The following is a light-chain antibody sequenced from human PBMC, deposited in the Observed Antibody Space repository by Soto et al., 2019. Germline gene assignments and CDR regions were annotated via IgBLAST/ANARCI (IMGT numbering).Light chain of an antibody. CDR1: SSDVGCYNL. V-gene: IGLV2-23*02. J-gene: IGLJ1*01. CDR2: EVS. CDR3: CLGV. Sequence: SVLTQPASVSVFPGQSSTISCTGTSSDVGCYNLVSWYQQHPGKAPKLMIYEVSKRPSGVSNRFSGSKSGNTASLTISGLQAEDEADYYCCLGVFGTGTKVTVL.